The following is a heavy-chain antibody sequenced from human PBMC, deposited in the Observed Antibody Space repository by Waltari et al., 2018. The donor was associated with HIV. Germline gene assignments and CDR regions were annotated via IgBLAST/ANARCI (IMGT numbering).Heavy chain of an antibody. CDR1: GSGFNTYY. D-gene: IGHD5-12*01. Sequence: QVQLVQTGAEVKKPGASVKASCKHSGSGFNTYYLHWVRQAPGRGLEWMGLFDMKTGVTSYAQAFQGRVTMAGDASISTASLELSSLTSDDTATYYCARDPQRKDGYNFDSWGQGTLVTVSS. J-gene: IGHJ4*02. CDR3: ARDPQRKDGYNFDS. V-gene: IGHV1-2*06. CDR2: FDMKTGVT.